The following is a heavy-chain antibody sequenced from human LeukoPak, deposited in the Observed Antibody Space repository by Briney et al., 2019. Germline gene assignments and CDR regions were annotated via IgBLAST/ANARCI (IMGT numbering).Heavy chain of an antibody. CDR1: GDSVSSNSGA. J-gene: IGHJ4*02. D-gene: IGHD5-12*01. CDR3: ARDTGSYDRFDY. CDR2: TYYRSKWYN. V-gene: IGHV6-1*01. Sequence: SQTLSLTCAISGDSVSSNSGAWSWIRQSPSRGLEWLGRTYYRSKWYNDYAASVNSRITINPDTSKNQFSLQLNSVTPEDTAVYYCARDTGSYDRFDYWGQGTLVTVSS.